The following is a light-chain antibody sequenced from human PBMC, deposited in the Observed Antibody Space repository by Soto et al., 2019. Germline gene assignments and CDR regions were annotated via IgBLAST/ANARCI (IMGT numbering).Light chain of an antibody. Sequence: DLPMTQSPSSLSASVGDRVTITCQASQDISNYLNWYQQKPGKAPKLLIYDASNLETGVPSRFSGSGSGTDFTFTISSLHPEDIATYYCQQYDNLPLTFGGGTKVEIK. V-gene: IGKV1-33*01. CDR3: QQYDNLPLT. CDR1: QDISNY. CDR2: DAS. J-gene: IGKJ4*01.